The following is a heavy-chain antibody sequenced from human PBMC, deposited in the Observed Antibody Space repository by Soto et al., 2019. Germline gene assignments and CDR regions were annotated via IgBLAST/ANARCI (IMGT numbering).Heavy chain of an antibody. D-gene: IGHD1-7*01. CDR3: SRPEALTGTIAY. J-gene: IGHJ4*02. CDR1: GDSFSGSA. V-gene: IGHV3-73*01. Sequence: GGSLRLSCAVSGDSFSGSAMHWVRQASGKGLEWIGLIRSKTYNYETIYAASVSGRFTISRDDSKSTAYLQMNSLKTDDTAVYYCSRPEALTGTIAYWGQGTLVTVSS. CDR2: IRSKTYNYET.